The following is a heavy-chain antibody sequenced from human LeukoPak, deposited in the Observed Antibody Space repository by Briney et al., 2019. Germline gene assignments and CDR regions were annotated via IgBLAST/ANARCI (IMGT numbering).Heavy chain of an antibody. V-gene: IGHV4-34*01. Sequence: SETLSLTCAVYGGSFSGYYWSWIRQPPGKGLEWIGEINHSGSTNYNPSLKSRVTISVDTSKNQFSPKLSSVTAADTAVYYCARGNRVGATIGYWGQGTLVTVSS. J-gene: IGHJ4*02. D-gene: IGHD1-26*01. CDR1: GGSFSGYY. CDR2: INHSGST. CDR3: ARGNRVGATIGY.